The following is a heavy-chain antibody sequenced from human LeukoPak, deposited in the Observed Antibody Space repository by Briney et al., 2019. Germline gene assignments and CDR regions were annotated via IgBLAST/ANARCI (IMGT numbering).Heavy chain of an antibody. J-gene: IGHJ4*02. V-gene: IGHV1-69*13. CDR1: GGTFSGYA. D-gene: IGHD5-24*01. CDR3: ASSGHAYNSRHFDS. Sequence: SVKVSCKASGGTFSGYAINWVRQAPGQGLEWMGGIVPIFGSANYAQKFQGRVTITADESTSTAYMELSSLRSEDTAVYYCASSGHAYNSRHFDSWGQGTLVTVSS. CDR2: IVPIFGSA.